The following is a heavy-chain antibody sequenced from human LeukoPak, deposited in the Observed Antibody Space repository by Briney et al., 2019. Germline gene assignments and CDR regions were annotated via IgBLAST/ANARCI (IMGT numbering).Heavy chain of an antibody. D-gene: IGHD3-10*01. CDR1: GYTFTSYG. J-gene: IGHJ6*04. V-gene: IGHV1-18*04. CDR2: ISAYNGNT. CDR3: ARVVGSWFGEYGMDV. Sequence: ASVKVSCKASGYTFTSYGISWVRQAPGQGLEWMGWISAYNGNTNYAQKLQGRVTMTTDTSTSIAYMELRSLRSDDTAVYYCARVVGSWFGEYGMDVWGKGTTVTVSS.